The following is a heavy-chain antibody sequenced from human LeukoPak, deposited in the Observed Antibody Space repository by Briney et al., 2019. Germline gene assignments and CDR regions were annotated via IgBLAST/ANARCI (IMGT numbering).Heavy chain of an antibody. CDR2: ISSSGSTI. J-gene: IGHJ4*02. D-gene: IGHD6-13*01. V-gene: IGHV3-48*04. Sequence: GGSLRLSCAASGFTFSPYSMNWVRQAPGKGLEWVSYISSSGSTIYYADSVKGRFTISRDNAKNSLYLQMNSLRAEDTAVYYCARELVAAAGSFDYWGQGTLVTVSS. CDR3: ARELVAAAGSFDY. CDR1: GFTFSPYS.